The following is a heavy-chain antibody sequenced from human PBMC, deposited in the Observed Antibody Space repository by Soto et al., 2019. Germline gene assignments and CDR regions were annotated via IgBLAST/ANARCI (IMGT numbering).Heavy chain of an antibody. CDR1: GFTFSSYA. Sequence: EVQLLESGGGLVQPGGSLRLSCAASGFTFSSYAMSWVRQAPGKGLEWVSAISGSGGSTYYADSVKGRFTISRDNSKNTLYLPMNSLRAEDTAVYYCAKGLSWFGELSDAFDIWGQGTMVTVSS. CDR2: ISGSGGST. J-gene: IGHJ3*02. D-gene: IGHD3-10*01. CDR3: AKGLSWFGELSDAFDI. V-gene: IGHV3-23*01.